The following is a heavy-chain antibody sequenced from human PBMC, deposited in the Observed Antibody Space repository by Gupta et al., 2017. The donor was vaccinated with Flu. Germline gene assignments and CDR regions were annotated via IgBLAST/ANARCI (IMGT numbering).Heavy chain of an antibody. CDR1: SSRDFY. V-gene: IGHV4-39*01. J-gene: IGHJ4*02. CDR2: ILYSGNT. CDR3: ARFIVGTTYFDY. Sequence: SSRDFYWGWIRQPPGKGLGWSGTILYSGNTYYNPSLKSRVNISVDTSKNQFSLKLTSVTAADTAIYFCARFIVGTTYFDYWGQGTLVTVSS. D-gene: IGHD1-26*01.